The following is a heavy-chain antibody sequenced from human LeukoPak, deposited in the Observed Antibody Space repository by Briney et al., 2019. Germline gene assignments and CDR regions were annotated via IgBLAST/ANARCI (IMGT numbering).Heavy chain of an antibody. CDR1: GLTVSSYA. CDR3: AKDPNGDYIGAFDM. Sequence: GGSLRLSCAASGLTVSSYAMTWVRQAPGKGLEWVSSISGSGGRTLYADSVKGRFTISRDNFKNTLYLQMNSLRAEDTAVYHCAKDPNGDYIGAFDMWGQGKMVTVSS. V-gene: IGHV3-23*01. CDR2: ISGSGGRT. J-gene: IGHJ3*02. D-gene: IGHD4-17*01.